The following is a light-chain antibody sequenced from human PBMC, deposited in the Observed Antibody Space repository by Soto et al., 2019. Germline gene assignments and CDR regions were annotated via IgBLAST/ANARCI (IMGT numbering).Light chain of an antibody. J-gene: IGKJ1*01. CDR3: QQSFGTTWT. CDR1: QDISNY. V-gene: IGKV1-39*01. Sequence: QLTQSPSSLSASLVYIFTITCXASQDISNYLNWYQQKPGKAPNLLIYAASSLQSGVPSRFSGGGSATDFTLTISSLQPEEFATYYCQQSFGTTWTFGRGTKVDIK. CDR2: AAS.